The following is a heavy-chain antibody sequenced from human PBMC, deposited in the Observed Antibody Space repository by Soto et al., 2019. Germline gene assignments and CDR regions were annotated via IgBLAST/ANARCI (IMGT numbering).Heavy chain of an antibody. V-gene: IGHV6-1*01. CDR1: GDSVSSNSAA. CDR2: TYYRSKWYN. CDR3: ARGVAGAGTIWFDP. J-gene: IGHJ5*02. D-gene: IGHD6-13*01. Sequence: SQTLSLTCVISGDSVSSNSAAWNWIRQSPSRGLEWLGRTYYRSKWYNDYAVSVKSRITINPDTSKNQFSLQLNSATPEDTAVYYCARGVAGAGTIWFDPWGQGTLVTVSS.